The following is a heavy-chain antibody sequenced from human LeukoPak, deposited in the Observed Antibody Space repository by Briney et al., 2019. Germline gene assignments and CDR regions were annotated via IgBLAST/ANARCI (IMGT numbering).Heavy chain of an antibody. J-gene: IGHJ5*01. D-gene: IGHD4-17*01. V-gene: IGHV3-7*01. Sequence: GGSLRLSCIASGFTFSNYWMSWVRQAPGKGLEWVASIKEDGSDKYYVDSVKGRFTISRDNTKNSLFVQMSSLRAKDTAVYYCARLKDAVTIFDCWGQGILVTVSS. CDR3: ARLKDAVTIFDC. CDR2: IKEDGSDK. CDR1: GFTFSNYW.